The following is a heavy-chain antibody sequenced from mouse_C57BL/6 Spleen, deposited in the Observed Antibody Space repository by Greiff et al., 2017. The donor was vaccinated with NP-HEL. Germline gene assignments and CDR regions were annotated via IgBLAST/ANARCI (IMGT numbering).Heavy chain of an antibody. J-gene: IGHJ1*03. CDR3: SREAGTDWYFDV. D-gene: IGHD4-1*01. CDR2: INYDGSST. CDR1: GFTFSDYY. V-gene: IGHV5-16*01. Sequence: EVQRVESEGGLVQPGSSMKLSCTASGFTFSDYYMAWVRQVPEKGLEWVANINYDGSSTYYLDSLKSRFILSRDNAKNILYLQMSSLKSEDTAAYDCSREAGTDWYFDVWGTGTTVTVSS.